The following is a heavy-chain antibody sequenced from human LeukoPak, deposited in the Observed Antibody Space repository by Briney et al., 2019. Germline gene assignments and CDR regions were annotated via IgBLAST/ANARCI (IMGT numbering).Heavy chain of an antibody. CDR3: ASALSSGWPIYYFDY. Sequence: ASVKVSCKASGYTFTSYGISWVPQAPGQGLEWMGWISAYNGNTNYAQKLQGSVTMTTDTSTSTAYMELRSLRSDDTAVYYCASALSSGWPIYYFDYWGQGTLVTVSS. CDR2: ISAYNGNT. V-gene: IGHV1-18*01. J-gene: IGHJ4*02. D-gene: IGHD6-19*01. CDR1: GYTFTSYG.